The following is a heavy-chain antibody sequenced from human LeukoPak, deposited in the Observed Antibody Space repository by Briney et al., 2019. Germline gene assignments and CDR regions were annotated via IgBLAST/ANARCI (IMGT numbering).Heavy chain of an antibody. CDR1: GFTFSNAW. CDR2: IKSKTDGGTT. CDR3: TTDFTWIQLGFAQPRSLPDY. J-gene: IGHJ4*02. Sequence: GGSLRLSCAASGFTFSNAWMSWVRQAPGKGLEWVGRIKSKTDGGTTDYAAPVKGRFTISRDDSKNTLYLQMNSLKTEDTAVYYCTTDFTWIQLGFAQPRSLPDYWGQGTLVTVSS. D-gene: IGHD5-18*01. V-gene: IGHV3-15*01.